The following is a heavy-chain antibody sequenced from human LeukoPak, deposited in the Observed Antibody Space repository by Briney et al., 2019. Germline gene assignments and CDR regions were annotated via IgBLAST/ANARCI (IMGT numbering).Heavy chain of an antibody. CDR3: ALPAARPGGVSSSWRGAFDI. V-gene: IGHV1-24*01. D-gene: IGHD2-2*01. CDR1: GYTLTELS. Sequence: ASVKVSCKVSGYTLTELSMHWVQQAPGKGLEWMGGFDPEDGETIYAQKFQGRVTMTEDTSTDTAYMELSSLRSEDTAAYYCALPAARPGGVSSSWRGAFDIWGQGTMVTVSS. CDR2: FDPEDGET. J-gene: IGHJ3*02.